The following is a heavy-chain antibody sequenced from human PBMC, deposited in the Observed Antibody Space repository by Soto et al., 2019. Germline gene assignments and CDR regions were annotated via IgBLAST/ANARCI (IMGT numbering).Heavy chain of an antibody. J-gene: IGHJ4*02. CDR3: ARRPAI. V-gene: IGHV4-59*01. CDR2: MYNTGST. D-gene: IGHD2-2*01. Sequence: ETLSLTCTVSGGSISGYYWSWIRQPPGKGLEWIGYMYNTGSTVYNPSFKSRVTISVDTSKNQFSLKLNSVTAADTAVYYCARRPAIWGQGTLVTVSS. CDR1: GGSISGYY.